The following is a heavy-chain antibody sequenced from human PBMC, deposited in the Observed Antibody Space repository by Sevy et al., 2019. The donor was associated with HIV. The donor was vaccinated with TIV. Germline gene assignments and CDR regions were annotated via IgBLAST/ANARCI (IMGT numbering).Heavy chain of an antibody. J-gene: IGHJ4*02. CDR1: GFIFNNYA. V-gene: IGHV3-30*04. CDR3: ARALSTWYYFDY. Sequence: PGGSLRLSCAVSGFIFNNYAMHWVRQAPGKGLEWAAGISHDGSNKYYGDSVKGRFTISRDNSKNTVYLQMNSLRAEDTAVYYCARALSTWYYFDYWGQGTLVTVSS. CDR2: ISHDGSNK. D-gene: IGHD6-13*01.